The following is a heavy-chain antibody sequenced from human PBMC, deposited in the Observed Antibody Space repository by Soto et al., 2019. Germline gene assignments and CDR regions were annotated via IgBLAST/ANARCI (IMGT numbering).Heavy chain of an antibody. CDR1: GYSFTSYW. J-gene: IGHJ6*02. CDR2: IDPSDSYT. V-gene: IGHV5-10-1*01. Sequence: PGESLKISCKGSGYSFTSYWISWVRQMPGKGLEWMGRIDPSDSYTNYSPSFQGHVTISADKSISTAYLQWSSLKASDTAMYYCARHLGEWESGYGMHVWGQGTTVTVSS. CDR3: ARHLGEWESGYGMHV. D-gene: IGHD3-16*01.